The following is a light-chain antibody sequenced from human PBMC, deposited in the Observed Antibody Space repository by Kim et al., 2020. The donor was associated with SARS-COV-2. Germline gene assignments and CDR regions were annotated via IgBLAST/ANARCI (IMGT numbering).Light chain of an antibody. V-gene: IGLV3-1*01. CDR1: KLGDKY. CDR3: QAWDSSTVV. J-gene: IGLJ2*01. CDR2: QDS. Sequence: VSPGQTASITCSGDKLGDKYACWSQQKPGQSPVLVIYQDSKRPSGIPERFSGSNSGNTATLTISGTQAMDEADYYCQAWDSSTVVFGGGTQLTVL.